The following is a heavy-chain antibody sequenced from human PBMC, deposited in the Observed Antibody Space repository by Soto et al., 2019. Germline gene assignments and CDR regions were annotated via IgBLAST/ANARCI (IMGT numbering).Heavy chain of an antibody. CDR2: IYYTGST. Sequence: KTSETLSLTCAVSGGSVSSGSYYWTWIRQPPGRGLEWIGYIYYTGSTDSNPSLRSRVTISLDRSRNQFSLNLKSVTAADTAVYYCVRVPGGLYRGSDYWGQGTLVTVSS. CDR1: GGSVSSGSYY. J-gene: IGHJ4*02. V-gene: IGHV4-61*01. CDR3: VRVPGGLYRGSDY. D-gene: IGHD1-26*01.